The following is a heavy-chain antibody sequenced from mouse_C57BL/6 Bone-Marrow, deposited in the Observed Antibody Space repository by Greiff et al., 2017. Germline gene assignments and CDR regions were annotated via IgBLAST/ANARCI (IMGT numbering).Heavy chain of an antibody. CDR1: GFTFSDYY. J-gene: IGHJ1*03. Sequence: EVKLVESGGGLVQPGGSLKLSCAASGFTFSDYYMYWVRQTPEKRLEWVAYISNGGGSTYYPDTVKGRFTISRDNAKNTLYLQMSRLKSEDTAMYYCARHVLITTVVAPEVWGTGTTVTVSS. V-gene: IGHV5-12*01. D-gene: IGHD1-1*01. CDR3: ARHVLITTVVAPEV. CDR2: ISNGGGST.